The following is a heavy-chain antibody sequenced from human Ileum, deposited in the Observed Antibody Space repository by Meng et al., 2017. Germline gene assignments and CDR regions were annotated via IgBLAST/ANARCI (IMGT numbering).Heavy chain of an antibody. CDR1: NGSLTNVNNY. CDR2: IYYDGSS. Sequence: QVQLLESGPGLVKTSQTLSLTCSFSNGSLTNVNNYWNWIRQAPGQALEHIGYIYYDGSSYATPSLKSRVTMSIDTSTNQFSLRLDSVTAADTAVYYCAREFYVDTAMVIDSWGPGALVTVSS. V-gene: IGHV4-30-4*01. D-gene: IGHD5-18*01. CDR3: AREFYVDTAMVIDS. J-gene: IGHJ4*02.